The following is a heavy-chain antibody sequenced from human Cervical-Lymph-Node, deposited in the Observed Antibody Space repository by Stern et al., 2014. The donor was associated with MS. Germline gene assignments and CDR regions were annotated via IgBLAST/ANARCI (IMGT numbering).Heavy chain of an antibody. Sequence: EVQLVESGGGLVQPGGSLRLSCAASGFTFSSYSMSWVRQAPGKGLEWVSAISGSSGDTYYADSVKGRFTISRDNSKNTLYLQMNSLRVEDTALYYCASPNVYSNYVPFDSWGQGTLVTVSS. V-gene: IGHV3-23*04. D-gene: IGHD4-11*01. CDR2: ISGSSGDT. CDR3: ASPNVYSNYVPFDS. J-gene: IGHJ4*02. CDR1: GFTFSSYS.